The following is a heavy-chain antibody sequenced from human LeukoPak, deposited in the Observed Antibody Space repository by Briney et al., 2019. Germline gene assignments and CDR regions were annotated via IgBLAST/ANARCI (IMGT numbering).Heavy chain of an antibody. CDR2: ISGSGGST. CDR3: ARDDSSGPTLDY. J-gene: IGHJ4*02. D-gene: IGHD3-22*01. V-gene: IGHV3-23*01. Sequence: GGSLSLSCAASGFTFSSYSMSWVRQAPGEGREWVSAISGSGGSTYYADSVKGRFSISRENSKNTLYLQMNRLRAEDTAVYYCARDDSSGPTLDYWGRGTLVTVSS. CDR1: GFTFSSYS.